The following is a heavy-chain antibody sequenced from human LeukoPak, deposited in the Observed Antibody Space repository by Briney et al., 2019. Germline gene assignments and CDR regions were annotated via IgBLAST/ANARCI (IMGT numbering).Heavy chain of an antibody. J-gene: IGHJ3*02. V-gene: IGHV4-4*02. CDR1: GGSITSGNW. CDR2: IHHGGTT. CDR3: AKSNGYGLVDI. D-gene: IGHD3-10*01. Sequence: PSETLSLTCAVSGGSITSGNWWTWGRQSPGKGLEWIWEIHHGGTTNYNPSLRSRVTIALDTSRNQFSLKLNSVTAADTAVYYCAKSNGYGLVDIWGQGTMVTVSS.